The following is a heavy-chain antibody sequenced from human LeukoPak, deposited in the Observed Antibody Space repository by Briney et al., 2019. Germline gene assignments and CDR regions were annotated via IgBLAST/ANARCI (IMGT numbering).Heavy chain of an antibody. D-gene: IGHD3-10*01. CDR2: ISYDGTNK. CDR3: AKDGYYGSGTYPDY. J-gene: IGHJ4*02. Sequence: PGGSLRLSCAASGFTFSSYGMNWVRQAPGKGLEWVAVISYDGTNKFYVDSLRGRFTISRDNSKNTLYLQMNSLRAEDTAVYYCAKDGYYGSGTYPDYWGQGTLATVSS. V-gene: IGHV3-30*18. CDR1: GFTFSSYG.